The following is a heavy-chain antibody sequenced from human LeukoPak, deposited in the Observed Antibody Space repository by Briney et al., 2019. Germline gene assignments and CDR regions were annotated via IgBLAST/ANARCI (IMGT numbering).Heavy chain of an antibody. CDR2: IRYDGSNK. V-gene: IGHV3-30*02. J-gene: IGHJ4*02. Sequence: GGSLRLSCAASGFTFSSYGMRRVRQAPGKGLEWVAFIRYDGSNKYYADSVKGRFTISRDNSKNTLYLQMNSLRAEDTAVYYCAKDRTYYYDSSGYPNRGFDYWGQGTLVTVSS. D-gene: IGHD3-22*01. CDR1: GFTFSSYG. CDR3: AKDRTYYYDSSGYPNRGFDY.